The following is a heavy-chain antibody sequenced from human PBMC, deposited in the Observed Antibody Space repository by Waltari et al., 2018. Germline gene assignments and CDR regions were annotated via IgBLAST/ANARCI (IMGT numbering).Heavy chain of an antibody. D-gene: IGHD1-7*01. J-gene: IGHJ6*02. CDR2: INPNSGGT. Sequence: QVQLVQSGAEVKKPGASVKVSCKASGYTFTGYYLHWVRQAPGQGLEWMGWINPNSGGTNYAQKFQGRVTMTRDTSISTAYMELSRLRSDDTAVYYCARLDGITGTTAPYYYYGMDVWGQGTTVTVSS. V-gene: IGHV1-2*02. CDR1: GYTFTGYY. CDR3: ARLDGITGTTAPYYYYGMDV.